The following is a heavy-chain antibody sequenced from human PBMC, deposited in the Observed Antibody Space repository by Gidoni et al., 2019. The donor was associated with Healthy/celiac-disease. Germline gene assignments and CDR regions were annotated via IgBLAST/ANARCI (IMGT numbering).Heavy chain of an antibody. V-gene: IGHV3-66*01. J-gene: IGHJ6*02. CDR2: IYSGGST. D-gene: IGHD6-13*01. Sequence: WVSVIYSGGSTYYADSVKGRFTISRDNSKNTLYLQMNSLRAEDTAVYYCARDDLDSSSWYGMDVWGQGTTVTVTS. CDR3: ARDDLDSSSWYGMDV.